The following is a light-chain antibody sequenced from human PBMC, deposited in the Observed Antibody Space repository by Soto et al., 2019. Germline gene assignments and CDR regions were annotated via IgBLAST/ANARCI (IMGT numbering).Light chain of an antibody. CDR2: EGS. Sequence: QSALTQPASVSGSPGQSISISCTGTSSDVGSYNPVSWYQQHPGKAPKLMIYEGSKRPSGVSNRFSGSKSGNTASLTISGLLAKDDADYYCCSYAGSSTYVVFGGGTKLTVL. V-gene: IGLV2-23*01. J-gene: IGLJ2*01. CDR1: SSDVGSYNP. CDR3: CSYAGSSTYVV.